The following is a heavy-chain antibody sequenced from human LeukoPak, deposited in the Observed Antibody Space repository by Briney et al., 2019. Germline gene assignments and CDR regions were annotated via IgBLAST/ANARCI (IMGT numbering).Heavy chain of an antibody. CDR1: GFTFSTHD. CDR3: ATYRQVLLPFES. Sequence: GGSLRLSCAASGFTFSTHDMSWVRQAPGKGLEWVSAISGSGGSTYYADSVKGRFTISRDNSKSTLSLQMNSLRAEDTAIYYCATYRQVLLPFESWGQGTLVTVSS. D-gene: IGHD2-8*02. V-gene: IGHV3-23*01. CDR2: ISGSGGST. J-gene: IGHJ4*02.